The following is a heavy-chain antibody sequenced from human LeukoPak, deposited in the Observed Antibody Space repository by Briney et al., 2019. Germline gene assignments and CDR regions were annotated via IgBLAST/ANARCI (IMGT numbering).Heavy chain of an antibody. CDR3: ARGPTISETGYFDY. J-gene: IGHJ4*03. V-gene: IGHV4-34*01. Sequence: SETLSLTCAVYGGSFSAYYWSWIRQSPGKGLEWIAEINHRGDTNYNPSVKSRVSISVDTSKNQFSLKVTSLTAADTAVYYCARGPTISETGYFDYWGQGTLSPSPQ. CDR1: GGSFSAYY. D-gene: IGHD1-1*01. CDR2: INHRGDT.